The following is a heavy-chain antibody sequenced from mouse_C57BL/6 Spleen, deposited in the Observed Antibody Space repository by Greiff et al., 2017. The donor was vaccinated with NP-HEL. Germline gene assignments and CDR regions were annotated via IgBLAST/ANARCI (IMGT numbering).Heavy chain of an antibody. V-gene: IGHV1-85*01. J-gene: IGHJ1*03. CDR3: AHSIWYFDV. CDR1: GYTFTSYD. CDR2: IYPSDGST. Sequence: QVQLQQSGPELVKPGASVKLSCKASGYTFTSYDINWVKQRPGQGLEWIGWIYPSDGSTKYNETFKGTATLTVDTSSSTAYMELHSLTSEDSAVYFCAHSIWYFDVWGTGTTVTVSS.